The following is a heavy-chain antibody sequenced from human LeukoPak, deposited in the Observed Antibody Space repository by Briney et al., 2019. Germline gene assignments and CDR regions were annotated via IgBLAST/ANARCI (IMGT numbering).Heavy chain of an antibody. J-gene: IGHJ4*02. CDR2: IYYSGST. D-gene: IGHD5-18*01. CDR1: GGSISSYY. V-gene: IGHV4-59*01. CDR3: ATSPIQLWLPFDY. Sequence: ASETLSLTCTVSGGSISSYYWSWIRQPPGKGLEWIGYIYYSGSTNYNPSLKSRVTISVDTSKNQFSLKLSSATAADTAVYYCATSPIQLWLPFDYWGQGTLVTVSS.